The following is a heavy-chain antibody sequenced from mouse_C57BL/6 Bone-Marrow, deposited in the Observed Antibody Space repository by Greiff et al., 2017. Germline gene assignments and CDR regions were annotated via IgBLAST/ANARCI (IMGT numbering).Heavy chain of an antibody. V-gene: IGHV1-54*01. Sequence: QVQLKESGAELVRPGTSVKVSCKASGYAFTNYLIEWVKQRPGQGLEWIGVINPGSGGTNYNEKFKGKATLTADKSSSTAYMQLCSLTSGDSAVYFCPSLDSSGSFHCDFWGRDTTLTVSS. J-gene: IGHJ2*01. CDR2: INPGSGGT. CDR1: GYAFTNYL. D-gene: IGHD3-2*02. CDR3: PSLDSSGSFHCDF.